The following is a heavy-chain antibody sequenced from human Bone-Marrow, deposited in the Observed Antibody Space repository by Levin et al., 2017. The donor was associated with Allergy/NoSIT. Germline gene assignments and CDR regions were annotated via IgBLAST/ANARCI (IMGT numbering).Heavy chain of an antibody. J-gene: IGHJ1*01. V-gene: IGHV2-5*08. Sequence: QTPSLPCTFSWFSLSTTGMAVTWIRQPPGKALEWLGLISWDDDKLYSPSLRRRLPISKDTSKNEVALTMTNMSPVDTATYFCTHNVFGTPQRRSSEYFQHWGQGNLVTVSA. CDR3: THNVFGTPQRRSSEYFQH. CDR1: WFSLSTTGMA. D-gene: IGHD6-25*01. CDR2: ISWDDDK.